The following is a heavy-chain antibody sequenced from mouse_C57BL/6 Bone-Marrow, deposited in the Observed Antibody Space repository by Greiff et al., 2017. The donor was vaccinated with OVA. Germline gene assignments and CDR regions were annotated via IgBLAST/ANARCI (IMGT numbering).Heavy chain of an antibody. CDR1: GFTFSSYG. CDR2: ISSGGSYT. V-gene: IGHV5-6*01. J-gene: IGHJ3*01. CDR3: ANWVGVLFAY. Sequence: EVKLVESGGDLVKPGGSLKLSCAASGFTFSSYGMSWVRQTPDKRLEWVATISSGGSYTYYPDSVKGRFTISRDNAKNTLYLQMSSLKSEDTAMYYCANWVGVLFAYWGQGTLVTVSA. D-gene: IGHD4-1*01.